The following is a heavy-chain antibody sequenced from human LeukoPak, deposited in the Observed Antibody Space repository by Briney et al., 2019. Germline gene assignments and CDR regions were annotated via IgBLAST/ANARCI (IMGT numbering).Heavy chain of an antibody. CDR1: GFTFSSYA. Sequence: GGSLRLSCAASGFTFSSYAMSWVRQAPGKGLEWVSAISGSGGSTYYADSVKGRFTISRDNSKNTLYLQMNSLRAEDTAVYYCAKDGAFWSGYYADYWGRGTLVTVSS. J-gene: IGHJ4*02. CDR2: ISGSGGST. D-gene: IGHD3-3*01. CDR3: AKDGAFWSGYYADY. V-gene: IGHV3-23*01.